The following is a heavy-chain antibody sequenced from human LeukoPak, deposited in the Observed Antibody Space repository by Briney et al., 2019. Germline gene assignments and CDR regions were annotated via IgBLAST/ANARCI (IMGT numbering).Heavy chain of an antibody. D-gene: IGHD1-26*01. J-gene: IGHJ4*02. Sequence: PSETLSLTCTVSGGSISSHYWSWIRQPPGKGLEWIGYIYYSGTTNYNPSLKSRVTISVDTSKNQFPLKLSSVTAADTAVYYCARGARGSDYWGQGTLVTVSS. V-gene: IGHV4-59*11. CDR2: IYYSGTT. CDR3: ARGARGSDY. CDR1: GGSISSHY.